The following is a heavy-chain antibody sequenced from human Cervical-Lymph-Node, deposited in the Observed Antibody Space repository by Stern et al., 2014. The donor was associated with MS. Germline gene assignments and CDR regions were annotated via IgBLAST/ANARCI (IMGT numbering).Heavy chain of an antibody. CDR1: GFAFNNFA. CDR2: ITGRGDTT. J-gene: IGHJ1*01. Sequence: VQLVESGGGLVQPGGSLRLSCAASGFAFNNFAMNWVRQAPGKGLAWVSSITGRGDTTYYADSVKGRFTISRDNSNNTLYLQMDSLTVDDTAVYYCAKPTRYCSSSTCYTVKFQYWGHGSLVTVSS. CDR3: AKPTRYCSSSTCYTVKFQY. V-gene: IGHV3-23*04. D-gene: IGHD2-2*02.